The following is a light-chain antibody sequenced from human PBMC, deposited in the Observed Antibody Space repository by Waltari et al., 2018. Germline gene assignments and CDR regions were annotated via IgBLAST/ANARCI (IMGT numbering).Light chain of an antibody. CDR3: QQYYSTPNT. V-gene: IGKV4-1*01. J-gene: IGKJ2*01. CDR1: QSVFHTNHQNY. Sequence: DIVMTQSPDSLPVSLGERATTNCKSSQSVFHTNHQNYLAWYQQKPGQPPNLLIYWASTRESGVPDRFSGSGSGTDFTLAISSLQAEDVAVYYCQQYYSTPNTFGQGTKVEIK. CDR2: WAS.